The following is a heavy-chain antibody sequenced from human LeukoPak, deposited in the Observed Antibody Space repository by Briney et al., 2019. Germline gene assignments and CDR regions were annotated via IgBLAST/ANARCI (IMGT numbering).Heavy chain of an antibody. Sequence: GGSLRLSCAASGFTFDDYGMSWVRQAPGKGLEWVSGINWNGGSTSYADSVKGRFTISRDNAKNNLYLQINSLRVEDTAVYYCARNPREYGDYSWYLDLWGRGTLVSVSS. CDR2: INWNGGST. CDR3: ARNPREYGDYSWYLDL. J-gene: IGHJ2*01. CDR1: GFTFDDYG. V-gene: IGHV3-20*04. D-gene: IGHD4-11*01.